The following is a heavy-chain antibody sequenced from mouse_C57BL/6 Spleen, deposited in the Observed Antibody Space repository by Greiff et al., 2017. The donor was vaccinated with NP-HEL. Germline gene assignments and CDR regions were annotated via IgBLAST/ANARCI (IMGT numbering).Heavy chain of an antibody. D-gene: IGHD2-1*01. CDR1: GFSLSTSGMG. Sequence: QVTLKESGPGILQSSQTLSLTCSFSGFSLSTSGMGVSWIRQPSGKGLEWLAHIYWDDDKRYNPSLKSRLTISKDTSRNQVFLKITSVDTADTATYYCARNFDGNPYFDYWGQGTTLTVSS. J-gene: IGHJ2*01. V-gene: IGHV8-12*01. CDR3: ARNFDGNPYFDY. CDR2: IYWDDDK.